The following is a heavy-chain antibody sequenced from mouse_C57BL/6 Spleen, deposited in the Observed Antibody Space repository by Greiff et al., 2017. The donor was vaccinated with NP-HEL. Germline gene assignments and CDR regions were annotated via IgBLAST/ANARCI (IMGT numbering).Heavy chain of an antibody. CDR2: INPNYGTT. CDR3: ARRKGYDYDGWYFDV. J-gene: IGHJ1*03. Sequence: VQLQQSGPELVKPGASVKISCKASGYSFTDYNMNWVKQRNGKSLEWIGVINPNYGTTSYNQKFKGKATLTVDKSSSTAYMQLNSLTSEDSAVYYCARRKGYDYDGWYFDVWGTGTTVTVSS. CDR1: GYSFTDYN. D-gene: IGHD2-4*01. V-gene: IGHV1-39*01.